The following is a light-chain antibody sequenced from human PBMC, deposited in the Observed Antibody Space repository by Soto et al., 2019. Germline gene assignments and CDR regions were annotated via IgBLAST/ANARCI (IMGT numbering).Light chain of an antibody. CDR2: DTS. Sequence: EIVLTQSPASLSLSPGERATLSCRASQSVNSYLAWYQQKPGQAPRLLIYDTSNRATGVPARFSGSGSETDFTLTISSLEPEDFAVYYCQQRSNWPTFGQGTKGEIK. V-gene: IGKV3-11*01. CDR3: QQRSNWPT. J-gene: IGKJ1*01. CDR1: QSVNSY.